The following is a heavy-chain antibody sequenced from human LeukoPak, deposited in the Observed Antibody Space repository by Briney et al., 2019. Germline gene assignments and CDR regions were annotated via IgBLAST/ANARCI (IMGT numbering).Heavy chain of an antibody. CDR2: FYYSGST. V-gene: IGHV4-39*07. CDR3: ARAQVDYNNGPGSQGYYSYGMDV. Sequence: PSETLSLTCTVSGLSIKNSNYYWGWIRQPPGKGLEWIGSFYYSGSTYYNPSLKSRVTISVDTSRNQFSLKLSSVTAADTAVYYCARAQVDYNNGPGSQGYYSYGMDVWGQGTTVTVSS. J-gene: IGHJ6*02. CDR1: GLSIKNSNYY. D-gene: IGHD4-11*01.